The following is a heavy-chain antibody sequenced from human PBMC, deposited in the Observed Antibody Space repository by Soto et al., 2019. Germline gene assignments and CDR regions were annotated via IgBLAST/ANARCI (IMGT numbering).Heavy chain of an antibody. D-gene: IGHD5-18*01. Sequence: QVQLVQSGAEVKKPGSSVKVSCKASGGTFSSYAISWVRQAPGQGLEWMGGIIPIFGTANYAQKFQGRVTITADESTSTAYMELSSLRSEDTAVYYCARGLRGYSYGYFSGFDLWGRGTLVTVSS. CDR2: IIPIFGTA. CDR3: ARGLRGYSYGYFSGFDL. CDR1: GGTFSSYA. V-gene: IGHV1-69*01. J-gene: IGHJ2*01.